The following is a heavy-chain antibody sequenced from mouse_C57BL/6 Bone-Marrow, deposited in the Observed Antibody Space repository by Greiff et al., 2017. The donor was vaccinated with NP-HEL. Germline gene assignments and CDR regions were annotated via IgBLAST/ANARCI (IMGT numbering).Heavy chain of an antibody. CDR1: GYTFTSYW. J-gene: IGHJ4*01. Sequence: QVQLKESGAELVRPGSSVKLSCKASGYTFTSYWMDWVKQRPGQGLEWIGNIYPSDSETHYNQKFKDKATLTVDKSSSTAYMQLSSLTSEDSAVYYCARNYYGSSYVGYAMDYWGQGTSVTVSS. CDR2: IYPSDSET. V-gene: IGHV1-61*01. CDR3: ARNYYGSSYVGYAMDY. D-gene: IGHD1-1*01.